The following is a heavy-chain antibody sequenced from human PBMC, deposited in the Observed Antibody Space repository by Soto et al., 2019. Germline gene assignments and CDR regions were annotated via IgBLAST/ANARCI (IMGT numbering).Heavy chain of an antibody. Sequence: EASVKVSCKASGYTFTSHYLNWVRQAPGQGLEWMGIINPSGGSTNYAQKFQGRVTMTRDTSTSTVYMELSSLRSEDTAVYYCARDDRFYDSSGYYYYFDYWGQGTLVTVSS. D-gene: IGHD3-22*01. J-gene: IGHJ4*02. CDR2: INPSGGST. CDR3: ARDDRFYDSSGYYYYFDY. CDR1: GYTFTSHY. V-gene: IGHV1-46*01.